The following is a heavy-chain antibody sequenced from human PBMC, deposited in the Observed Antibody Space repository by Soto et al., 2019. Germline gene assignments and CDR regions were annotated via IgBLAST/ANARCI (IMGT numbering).Heavy chain of an antibody. Sequence: GGSLRLSCAASGFSFRTYTMSWVRQAPGKGLEWVSGIYGGGGGETFYADSVRGRFTISRDNSKNTLYLQMNSLRAEDTAVYYCAKAPPVVWRQGTLVTVSS. D-gene: IGHD2-15*01. CDR2: IYGGGGGET. CDR3: AKAPPVV. V-gene: IGHV3-23*01. CDR1: GFSFRTYT. J-gene: IGHJ1*01.